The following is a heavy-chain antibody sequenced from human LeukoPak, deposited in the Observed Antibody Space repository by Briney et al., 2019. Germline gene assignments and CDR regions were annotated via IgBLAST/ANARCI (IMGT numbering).Heavy chain of an antibody. Sequence: SETLSLTCTVSGGSISSYYWSWIRQPPGKGLEWIGYIYTSGSTNYNPSLKSRVTISVDTSKNQFSLKLSSVTAADTAVYYCAREGSLWFGESKTAFDYWGQGTLVTVSS. V-gene: IGHV4-4*08. CDR3: AREGSLWFGESKTAFDY. D-gene: IGHD3-10*01. CDR2: IYTSGST. CDR1: GGSISSYY. J-gene: IGHJ4*02.